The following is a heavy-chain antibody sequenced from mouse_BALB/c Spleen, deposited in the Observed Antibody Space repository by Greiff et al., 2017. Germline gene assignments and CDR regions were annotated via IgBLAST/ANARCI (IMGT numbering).Heavy chain of an antibody. J-gene: IGHJ3*01. CDR1: GFSLTSYD. D-gene: IGHD2-14*01. CDR3: VRDEGYFD. V-gene: IGHV2-9-2*01. Sequence: QVQLKESGPGLVAPSQSLSITCTVSGFSLTSYDISWIRQPPGKGLEWLGVIWTGGGTNYNSAFMSRLSISKDNSQSQVFLKMNSLQTDDTAIYYCVRDEGYFDWGQGTLVTVSA. CDR2: IWTGGGT.